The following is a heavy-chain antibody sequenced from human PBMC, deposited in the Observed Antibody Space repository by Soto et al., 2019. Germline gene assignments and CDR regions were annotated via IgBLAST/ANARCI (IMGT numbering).Heavy chain of an antibody. CDR1: GYTFTSYY. Sequence: ASVKVSCKASGYTFTSYYMHWVRQAPGQGLEWMGIINPSGGSTSYAQKFQGGVTMTRDTSTSTVYMELSSLRSEDTAVYYCARERAVVAATYYYYYGMDVWGQGTTVTVSS. CDR2: INPSGGST. D-gene: IGHD2-15*01. V-gene: IGHV1-46*01. CDR3: ARERAVVAATYYYYYGMDV. J-gene: IGHJ6*02.